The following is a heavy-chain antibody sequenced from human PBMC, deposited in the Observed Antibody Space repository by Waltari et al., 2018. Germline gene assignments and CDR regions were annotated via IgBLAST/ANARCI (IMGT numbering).Heavy chain of an antibody. J-gene: IGHJ3*01. CDR1: GLTVGNNF. CDR2: IYSGGTS. V-gene: IGHV3-66*01. CDR3: AHFPGV. Sequence: EVQLVESGGGLVQPGGSLRLSCAASGLTVGNNFMTWVRRAPGKGLECVELIYSGGTSYYADSVKGRFTISRDSSKNTVSLQMNILTAGDTAVYYCAHFPGVWGQGTMVTVSS.